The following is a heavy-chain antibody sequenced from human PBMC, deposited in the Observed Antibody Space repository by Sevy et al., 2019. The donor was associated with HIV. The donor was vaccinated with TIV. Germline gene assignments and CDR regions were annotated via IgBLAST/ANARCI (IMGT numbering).Heavy chain of an antibody. CDR2: IYGGGST. CDR3: ARVPIFDWVGPFDP. Sequence: GGSLRLSCAASGFTVSSNYMSWVRQAPGKGLEWVSVIYGGGSTYYADSVKGRFTISRNNSKNTLYLQMNSLRAEDTAVYYCARVPIFDWVGPFDPWGQGTLVTVSS. CDR1: GFTVSSNY. J-gene: IGHJ5*02. V-gene: IGHV3-53*01. D-gene: IGHD3-9*01.